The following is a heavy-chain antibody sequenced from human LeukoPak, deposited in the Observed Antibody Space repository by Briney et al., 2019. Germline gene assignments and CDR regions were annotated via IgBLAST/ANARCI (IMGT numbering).Heavy chain of an antibody. CDR2: ISSSADST. D-gene: IGHD4-23*01. V-gene: IGHV3-23*01. Sequence: GGSLRLSCEASGFTFSSYAMSWVRQAPGKGLAWVSVISSSADSTYYADSVKGRFTISRDNSKNTLYLQTNNLRAEDTAVYYCAKPLEKYTYGGNFDYWGQGLLVTVSS. J-gene: IGHJ4*02. CDR1: GFTFSSYA. CDR3: AKPLEKYTYGGNFDY.